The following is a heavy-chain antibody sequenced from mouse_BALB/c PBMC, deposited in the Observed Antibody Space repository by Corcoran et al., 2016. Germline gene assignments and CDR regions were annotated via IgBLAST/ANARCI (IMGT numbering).Heavy chain of an antibody. CDR2: ISYDGSN. V-gene: IGHV3-6*02. CDR1: GYSITSGYY. CDR3: ARGDYGGYVNAMDY. Sequence: DVQLQESGPGLGKPYQSLSLTCSVTGYSITSGYYWNWIRQFPGNKLELMGYISYDGSNNYNPSLKNRISIPRDTSKNQFFLKWNSVTTEDTATYYCARGDYGGYVNAMDYWGQGTSVTVSS. J-gene: IGHJ4*01. D-gene: IGHD2-4*01.